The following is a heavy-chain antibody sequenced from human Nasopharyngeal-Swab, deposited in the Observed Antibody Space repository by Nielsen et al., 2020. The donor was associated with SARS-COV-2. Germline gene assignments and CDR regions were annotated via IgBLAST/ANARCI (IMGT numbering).Heavy chain of an antibody. CDR3: ARGLSRSSSFWFDP. Sequence: SETLSLTCTVSGGSISSYYWSWIRQPPGKGLEWIGYIYYSGSTNYNPSLKSRVTISVDTSKNQFSLKLSSVTAADTAVYYCARGLSRSSSFWFDPWGQGTLVTVSS. CDR2: IYYSGST. J-gene: IGHJ5*02. CDR1: GGSISSYY. D-gene: IGHD6-6*01. V-gene: IGHV4-59*01.